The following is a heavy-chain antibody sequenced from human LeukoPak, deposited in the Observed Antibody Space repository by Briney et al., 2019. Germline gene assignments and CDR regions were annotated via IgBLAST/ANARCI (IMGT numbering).Heavy chain of an antibody. CDR1: GGSFSGYY. CDR2: IYYSGST. CDR3: ARAFMDSSGYYSAPDY. Sequence: SETLSLTCAVYGGSFSGYYWSWIRQHPGKGLEWIGYIYYSGSTYYNPSLKSRVTISVDTSKNQFSLKLSSVTAADTAVYYCARAFMDSSGYYSAPDYWGQGTLVTVSS. J-gene: IGHJ4*02. V-gene: IGHV4-31*11. D-gene: IGHD3-22*01.